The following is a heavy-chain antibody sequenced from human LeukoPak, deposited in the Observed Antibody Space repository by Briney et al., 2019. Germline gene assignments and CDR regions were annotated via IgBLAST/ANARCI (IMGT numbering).Heavy chain of an antibody. CDR3: ARDRYSGSPNY. CDR2: IYYSGST. V-gene: IGHV4-59*01. D-gene: IGHD1-26*01. CDR1: GGSISSYY. J-gene: IGHJ4*02. Sequence: SETLSLTCTVSGGSISSYYWSWIRQPPGKGLEWIGYIYYSGSTNYNPSLKSRVTISVDTSKNQFSLKLSSVTAADTAVYYCARDRYSGSPNYWGQGTLVTVSS.